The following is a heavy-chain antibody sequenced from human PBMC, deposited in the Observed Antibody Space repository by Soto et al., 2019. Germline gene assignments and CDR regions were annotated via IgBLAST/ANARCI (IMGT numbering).Heavy chain of an antibody. J-gene: IGHJ5*02. CDR2: IYYSGST. Sequence: QVQLQESGPGLVKPSQTLSLTCTVSGGSISSGGYYWSWIRQHPGKGLEWVGYIYYSGSTYYNPSLQSRVTISVDTSKNQFSLKLSSVTAADTAVYYCARGPHITGTTSGDPWGQGTLVTVSS. CDR3: ARGPHITGTTSGDP. CDR1: GGSISSGGYY. D-gene: IGHD1-7*01. V-gene: IGHV4-31*03.